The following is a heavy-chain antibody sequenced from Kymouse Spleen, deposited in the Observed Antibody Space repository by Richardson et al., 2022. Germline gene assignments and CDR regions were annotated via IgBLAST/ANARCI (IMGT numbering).Heavy chain of an antibody. J-gene: IGHJ6*02. D-gene: IGHD2-2*02. CDR3: AKVPAAMEDYYGMDV. V-gene: IGHV3-30*18. CDR2: ISYDGSNK. Sequence: QVQLVESGGGVVQPGRSLRLSCAASGFTFSSYGMHWVRQAPGKGLEWVAVISYDGSNKYYADSVKGRFTISRDNSKNTLYLQMNSLRAEDTAVYYCAKVPAAMEDYYGMDVWGQGTTVTVSS. CDR1: GFTFSSYG.